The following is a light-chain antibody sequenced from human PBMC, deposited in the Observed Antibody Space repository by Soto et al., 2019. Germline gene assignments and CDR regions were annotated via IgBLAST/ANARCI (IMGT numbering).Light chain of an antibody. CDR3: QQYDNLPGIT. CDR2: DAS. Sequence: DIQMTQSPSSLSASVGDRVTITCQASQDISNYLNWYQQKPGKAPKLLIYDASNLETGVPSRFSGSGSGTYFTFTISSLQPEDISTYYCQQYDNLPGITFGQGTRLEIK. V-gene: IGKV1-33*01. CDR1: QDISNY. J-gene: IGKJ5*01.